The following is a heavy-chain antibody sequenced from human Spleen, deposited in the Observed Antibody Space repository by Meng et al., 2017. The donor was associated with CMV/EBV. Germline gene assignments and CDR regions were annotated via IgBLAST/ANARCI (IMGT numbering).Heavy chain of an antibody. V-gene: IGHV3-30*04. J-gene: IGHJ4*02. D-gene: IGHD5-18*01. CDR1: GFTFSNYA. Sequence: GGSLRLSCAASGFTFSNYAMYWVRQAPGKGLEWVAVISYDGSNKYYADSVKGRFTISRDNSKNTLYLQMNSLRAEDTAVYYCARDSRAGYTYGYLTFDYWGQGTLVTVSS. CDR2: ISYDGSNK. CDR3: ARDSRAGYTYGYLTFDY.